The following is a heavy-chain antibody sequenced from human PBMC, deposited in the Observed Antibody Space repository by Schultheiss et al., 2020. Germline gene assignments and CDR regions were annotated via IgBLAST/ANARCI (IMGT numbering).Heavy chain of an antibody. CDR2: VGGSGGNT. V-gene: IGHV3-23*01. CDR1: GLTFSSHA. CDR3: AKDIVPVVTAIYYYYGMDV. Sequence: WGSMRLSCVASGLTFSSHAMNWVRQAPGKGLEWVSSVGGSGGNTHYADSVKGRFTISRDNSKNTLYLQMNSLRAEDTAVYYCAKDIVPVVTAIYYYYGMDVWGQGTTVTVSS. J-gene: IGHJ6*02. D-gene: IGHD2-21*02.